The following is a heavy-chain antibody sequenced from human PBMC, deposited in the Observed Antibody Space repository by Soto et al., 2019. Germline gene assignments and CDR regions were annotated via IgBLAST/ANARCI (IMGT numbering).Heavy chain of an antibody. CDR1: GGSISSTNW. CDR3: SDPPPSIGSRPLPIPT. J-gene: IGHJ4*02. V-gene: IGHV4-4*02. Sequence: QVQLQQSGPRLVKPSGTLSLTCYVSGGSISSTNWWTWVRQPPGKGLEWIGEIYHTGNTNYNPSGRSRVNLSVEKSKHEFALNPEGVTRPDTAVYFRSDPPPSIGSRPLPIPTWGQGILVTVSS. CDR2: IYHTGNT. D-gene: IGHD2-2*02.